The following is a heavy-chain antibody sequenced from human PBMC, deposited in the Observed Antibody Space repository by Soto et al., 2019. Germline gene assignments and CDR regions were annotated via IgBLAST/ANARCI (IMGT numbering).Heavy chain of an antibody. CDR2: ISWKSGSI. Sequence: EVQLVESGGGLVQPGRSLRLSCAASGFTFGDYAMHWVRQVPGKGLEWVSGISWKSGSIGYADSVKGRFTISRDNAKNSFYLQMNSLRVEDTALYYWAKSRGGTASGMDVWGQGTTVTVSS. J-gene: IGHJ6*02. CDR3: AKSRGGTASGMDV. V-gene: IGHV3-9*01. D-gene: IGHD2-15*01. CDR1: GFTFGDYA.